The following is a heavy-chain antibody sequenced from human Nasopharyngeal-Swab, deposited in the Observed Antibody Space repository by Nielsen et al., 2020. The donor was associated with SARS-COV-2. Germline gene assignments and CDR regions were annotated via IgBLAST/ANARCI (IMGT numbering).Heavy chain of an antibody. D-gene: IGHD2-2*02. CDR1: GGSFSGYY. CDR3: ARAGAYCSSTSCYIDY. Sequence: SETLSHTCAVYGGSFSGYYWSWIRQPPGKGLEWIGEINHSGSTNYNPSLKSRVTISVDTSKNQFSLKLSSVTAADTAVYYCARAGAYCSSTSCYIDYWGQGTLVTVSS. V-gene: IGHV4-34*01. CDR2: INHSGST. J-gene: IGHJ4*02.